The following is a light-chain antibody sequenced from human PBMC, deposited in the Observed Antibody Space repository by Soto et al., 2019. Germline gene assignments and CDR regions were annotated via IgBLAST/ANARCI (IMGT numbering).Light chain of an antibody. V-gene: IGKV3-20*01. Sequence: EIGLTQSPGTLSFSPGERATLTFMASQSVSSSYLAWFQQKPGQAPRLLIYGASSRATGIPDRFSGSGSGTEFTLTISSLQPDDFATYYCRHYNSYSEAFGQGTKVDIK. J-gene: IGKJ1*01. CDR2: GAS. CDR1: QSVSSSY. CDR3: RHYNSYSEA.